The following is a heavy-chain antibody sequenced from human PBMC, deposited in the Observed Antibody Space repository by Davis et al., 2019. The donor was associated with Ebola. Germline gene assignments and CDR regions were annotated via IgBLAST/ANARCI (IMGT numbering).Heavy chain of an antibody. V-gene: IGHV1-46*01. J-gene: IGHJ5*02. CDR1: GYTFTSYY. D-gene: IGHD3-10*01. CDR2: INPSGGST. CDR3: ARDRMVQGVIITHNWFDP. Sequence: AASVKVSCKASGYTFTSYYMHWVRQAPGQGLEWMGIINPSGGSTSYAQKFQGRVTITADESTSTAYMELSSLRSEDTAVYYCARDRMVQGVIITHNWFDPWGQGTLVTVSS.